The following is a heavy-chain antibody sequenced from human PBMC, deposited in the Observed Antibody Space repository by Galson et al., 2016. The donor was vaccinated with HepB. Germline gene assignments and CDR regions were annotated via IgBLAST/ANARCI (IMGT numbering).Heavy chain of an antibody. Sequence: SETLSLTCAVSNDSITQKYWSWFRQPPGKGLEYIGNVYQSGRANYNPSLESRVTISVDTSKRQFSLKLTSVTAADTAVYFCGRSISVAGKIDYWGQGILVTVSS. CDR1: NDSITQKY. J-gene: IGHJ4*02. D-gene: IGHD6-19*01. V-gene: IGHV4-59*01. CDR2: VYQSGRA. CDR3: GRSISVAGKIDY.